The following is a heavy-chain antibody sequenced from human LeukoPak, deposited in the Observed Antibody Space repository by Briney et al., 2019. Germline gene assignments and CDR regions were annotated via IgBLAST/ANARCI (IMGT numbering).Heavy chain of an antibody. Sequence: PSQTLSLTCTVSGGSISSGDYYWSWIRQPPGKGLEWIGYIYYSGSTYYNPSLKSRVTISVDTSKNQFSLKLSSVTAADTAVYYCARVGENYYGSGQIFEYWGQGTLVTVSS. D-gene: IGHD3-10*01. V-gene: IGHV4-30-4*08. CDR2: IYYSGST. CDR3: ARVGENYYGSGQIFEY. J-gene: IGHJ4*02. CDR1: GGSISSGDYY.